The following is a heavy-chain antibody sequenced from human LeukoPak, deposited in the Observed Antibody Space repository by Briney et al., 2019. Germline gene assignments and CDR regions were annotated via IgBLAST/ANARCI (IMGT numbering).Heavy chain of an antibody. J-gene: IGHJ4*02. CDR1: GCTISGYY. Sequence: ASVSVSCTASGCTISGYYMRWVRQALGEGLEWMGIINPSGGSTSYAQQFQGRVTMTRDTSTSTVYMELSAVRSEDTAVYYCSRPTVHCSNTSCYVLDYWGQGTLVTVSS. CDR3: SRPTVHCSNTSCYVLDY. V-gene: IGHV1-46*01. CDR2: INPSGGST. D-gene: IGHD2-2*01.